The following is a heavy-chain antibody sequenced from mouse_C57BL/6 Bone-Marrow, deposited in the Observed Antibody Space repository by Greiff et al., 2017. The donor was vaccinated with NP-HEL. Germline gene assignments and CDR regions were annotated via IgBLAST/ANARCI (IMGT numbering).Heavy chain of an antibody. CDR1: GYTFTSYW. CDR3: ARSRYYYFDY. V-gene: IGHV1-69*01. CDR2: IDPSDSYT. J-gene: IGHJ2*01. D-gene: IGHD1-1*01. Sequence: QVQLQQSGAELVMPGASVKLSCKASGYTFTSYWMHWVKQRPGQGLEWIGEIDPSDSYTNYNQKFKGKSTLTVDKSSSTAYMQLSSLTSEDSAVDYCARSRYYYFDYWGQGTTLTVSS.